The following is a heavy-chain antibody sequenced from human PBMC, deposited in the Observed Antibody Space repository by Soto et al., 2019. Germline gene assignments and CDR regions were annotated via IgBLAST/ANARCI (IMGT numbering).Heavy chain of an antibody. V-gene: IGHV3-30-3*01. D-gene: IGHD2-21*01. J-gene: IGHJ6*02. Sequence: HPGGSLRLSCAASGFTFSSYAMHWVRQAPGKGLEWVAVISYDGSNKYYADSVKGRFTISRDNSKNTLYLQMNSLRAEDTAVYYCARAGIVVVIRYGMDVWGQGTTVTVSS. CDR2: ISYDGSNK. CDR3: ARAGIVVVIRYGMDV. CDR1: GFTFSSYA.